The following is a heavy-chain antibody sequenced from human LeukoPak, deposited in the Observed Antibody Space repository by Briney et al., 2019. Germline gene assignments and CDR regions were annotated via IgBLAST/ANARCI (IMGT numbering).Heavy chain of an antibody. Sequence: PGGSLRLSCAASGFTFSSYEMNWVRQAPGKGLEWVSYISSSGSTIYYADSVKGRFTISRDNAKNSLYLQMNSLRAEDTAVYYCAREEYSSGWYYSRDDAFDIWGQGTMVTVSS. CDR2: ISSSGSTI. CDR3: AREEYSSGWYYSRDDAFDI. CDR1: GFTFSSYE. D-gene: IGHD6-19*01. V-gene: IGHV3-48*03. J-gene: IGHJ3*02.